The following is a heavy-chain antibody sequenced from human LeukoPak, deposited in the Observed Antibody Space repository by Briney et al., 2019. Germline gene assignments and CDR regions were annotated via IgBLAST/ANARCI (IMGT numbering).Heavy chain of an antibody. J-gene: IGHJ4*02. CDR1: GFTFSYYY. D-gene: IGHD5-24*01. CDR2: ISSSGSTI. CDR3: ARDCRDGYNCGDY. Sequence: GSLGLSCAASGFTFSYYYMTWSRPAPGKGLEWVSYISSSGSTIYYADSVKGRFTISRDNAKKSLYMQMNSLRAEDTAVYYCARDCRDGYNCGDYWGQGTLVTVSS. V-gene: IGHV3-11*01.